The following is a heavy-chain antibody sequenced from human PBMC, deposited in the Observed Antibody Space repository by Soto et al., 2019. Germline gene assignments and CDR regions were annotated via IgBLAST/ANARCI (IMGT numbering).Heavy chain of an antibody. CDR2: ISSSSSYI. Sequence: GGSLRLSCAASGFTFSSYSMNWVRQAPGKGLEWVSSISSSSSYIYYADSVKGRFTISRDNSKNTLYLQMNSLRAEDTAVYYCAKDLKKYYYDSSAPLDYWGQGTLVTVSS. CDR3: AKDLKKYYYDSSAPLDY. V-gene: IGHV3-21*01. CDR1: GFTFSSYS. D-gene: IGHD3-22*01. J-gene: IGHJ4*02.